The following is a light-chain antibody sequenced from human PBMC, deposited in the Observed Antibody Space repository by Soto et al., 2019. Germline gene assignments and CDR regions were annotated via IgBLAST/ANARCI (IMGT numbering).Light chain of an antibody. CDR1: SSNIGSNY. CDR3: AAWDDSLNAL. V-gene: IGLV1-47*01. J-gene: IGLJ1*01. Sequence: QSVLTQPPSASGTPGQRVTISCSGSSSNIGSNYVYWYQQLPGTAPKLLIYRNNQRPSGVPDRFSGSKSGTSASLAISGLQPEDEADYYCAAWDDSLNALFGTGTKVTVL. CDR2: RNN.